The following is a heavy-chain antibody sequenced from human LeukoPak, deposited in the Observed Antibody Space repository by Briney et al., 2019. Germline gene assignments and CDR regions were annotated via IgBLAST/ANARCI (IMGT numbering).Heavy chain of an antibody. D-gene: IGHD3-22*01. V-gene: IGHV3-23*01. CDR2: ISGSGGST. J-gene: IGHJ5*02. Sequence: PGGSLRLSCAASGFTFSSYAMSWVRQAPGKGLEWVSAISGSGGSTYYADSVKGRFTISRDNCKNTLYLQMNSLRAEDTVVYYCARGKTSSGYRWGQGTLVTVSS. CDR1: GFTFSSYA. CDR3: ARGKTSSGYR.